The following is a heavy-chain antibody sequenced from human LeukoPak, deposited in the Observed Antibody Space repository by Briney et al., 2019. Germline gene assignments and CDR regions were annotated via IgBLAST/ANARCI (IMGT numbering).Heavy chain of an antibody. CDR2: IIPIFGTA. CDR1: GGTFSSYA. CDR3: ARDWGYYGSGSYLPTRAFGI. D-gene: IGHD3-10*01. J-gene: IGHJ3*02. Sequence: GSSVKVSCKASGGTFSSYAISWVRQAPGQGLEWMGGIIPIFGTANYAQKFQGRVTITADKSTSTAYMELSSLRSEDTAVYYCARDWGYYGSGSYLPTRAFGIWGQGTMVTVSS. V-gene: IGHV1-69*06.